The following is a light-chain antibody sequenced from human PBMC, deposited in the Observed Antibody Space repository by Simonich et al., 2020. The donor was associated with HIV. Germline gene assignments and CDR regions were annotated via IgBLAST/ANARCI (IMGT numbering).Light chain of an antibody. CDR2: AAS. CDR1: QGISNS. V-gene: IGKV1-9*01. CDR3: QQFNSFPLT. J-gene: IGKJ4*01. Sequence: IQLTQSPSFLSASAGDRVTITCRASQGISNSLAWYQQKPGKAPKLLIYAASTLQSGVPLRFTGSGFGTDFTLTISSLQPEDFATYYCQQFNSFPLTFGGGTEVEIK.